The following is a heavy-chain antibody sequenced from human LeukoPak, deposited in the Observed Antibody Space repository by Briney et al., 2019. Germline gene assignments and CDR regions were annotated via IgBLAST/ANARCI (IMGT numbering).Heavy chain of an antibody. Sequence: SETLSLTCLLSGGSISSYYWSWNRPPAGKGLEWIGRIYTRGSHNYHPSLQSRVTFSVATSKDPFSLKLSSVTVADPAVYSCARNNRRLEPFDYWGQGTLVTVSS. CDR2: IYTRGSH. D-gene: IGHD1-14*01. V-gene: IGHV4-4*07. CDR1: GGSISSYY. CDR3: ARNNRRLEPFDY. J-gene: IGHJ4*02.